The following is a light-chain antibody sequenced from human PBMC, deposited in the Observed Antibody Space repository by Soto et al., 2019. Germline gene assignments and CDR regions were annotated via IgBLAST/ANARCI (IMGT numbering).Light chain of an antibody. CDR3: QQSYSTPRIT. CDR1: QSISSY. J-gene: IGKJ5*01. Sequence: DIQMAQAPWSLSASVGDGVTITWRASQSISSYLNWYQQKPGKAPKLLIYAASSLQSGVPSRFSGSGSGTDFTLTISSLQPEDFATYYCQQSYSTPRITFGQGTRLEIK. V-gene: IGKV1-39*01. CDR2: AAS.